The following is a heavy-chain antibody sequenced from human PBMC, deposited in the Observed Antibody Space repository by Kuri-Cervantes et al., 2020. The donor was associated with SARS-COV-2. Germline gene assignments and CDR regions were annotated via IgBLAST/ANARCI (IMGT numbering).Heavy chain of an antibody. CDR3: ARRRGRIAVDFDY. CDR1: GGSIGGSHY. V-gene: IGHV4-61*09. D-gene: IGHD6-19*01. CDR2: IYTSGST. J-gene: IGHJ4*02. Sequence: SCTVSGGSIGGSHYWTWIRQPAGKGLEWIGHIYTSGSTRYNPSLKSRVSISVDTSKNQLSLELSSVTAADTAVYYCARRRGRIAVDFDYWGQGTLVTVSS.